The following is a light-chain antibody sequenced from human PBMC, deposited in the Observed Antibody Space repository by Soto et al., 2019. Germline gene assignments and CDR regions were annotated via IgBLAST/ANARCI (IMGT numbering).Light chain of an antibody. V-gene: IGLV2-18*02. CDR2: DVS. Sequence: QFALTQPPSVSGSPGQSVAISCTGTSSDVGSSNGVSWYQQPPGTAPKLMIYDVSNRPSGVPDRFSGSKSGNTASLTISGLQAEDEADYYCSSYTTSSTYVFGTGTRVTVL. CDR3: SSYTTSSTYV. J-gene: IGLJ1*01. CDR1: SSDVGSSNG.